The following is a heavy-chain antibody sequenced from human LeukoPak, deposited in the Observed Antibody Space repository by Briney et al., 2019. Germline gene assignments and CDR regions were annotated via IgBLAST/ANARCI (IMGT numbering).Heavy chain of an antibody. D-gene: IGHD3-16*02. CDR2: TSTDGSTT. CDR3: TRTGYRHGMDV. V-gene: IGHV3-74*01. J-gene: IGHJ6*02. CDR1: GFTFNNYW. Sequence: GGSLRLSCAASGFTFNNYWIHWVRQAPGKGLVWVSSTSTDGSTTVYGDSVKGRFTISRDNGKNTLDLQLNSLRVEDTAVYFCTRTGYRHGMDVWGQGTAVTVSS.